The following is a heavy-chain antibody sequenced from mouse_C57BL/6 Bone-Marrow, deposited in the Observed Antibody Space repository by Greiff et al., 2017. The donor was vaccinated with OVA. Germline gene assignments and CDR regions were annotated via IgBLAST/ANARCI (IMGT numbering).Heavy chain of an antibody. CDR3: TTKDDGYYGWFAY. CDR1: GFNIKDDY. Sequence: VHVKQSGAELVRPGASVKLSCTASGFNIKDDYMHWVKQRPEQGLEWIGWIDPENGDTEYASKFQGKATITADTSSNTAYLQLSSLTSEDTAVYYCTTKDDGYYGWFAYWGQGTLVTVSA. CDR2: IDPENGDT. D-gene: IGHD2-3*01. V-gene: IGHV14-4*01. J-gene: IGHJ3*01.